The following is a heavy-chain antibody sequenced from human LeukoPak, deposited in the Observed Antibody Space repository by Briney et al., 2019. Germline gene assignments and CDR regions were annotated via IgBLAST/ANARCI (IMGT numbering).Heavy chain of an antibody. V-gene: IGHV3-30*18. CDR3: AKDVYYYDSSGYFDY. CDR2: ISYDGSYR. J-gene: IGHJ4*02. CDR1: GFTFSSYA. D-gene: IGHD3-22*01. Sequence: QPGRSLRLSCAASGFTFSSYAIHWVRQAPGKGLEWVAVISYDGSYRNYADSVKGRFTISRDNSKNTLYLQMNSLRAEDAAVYYCAKDVYYYDSSGYFDYWGQGTLVTVSS.